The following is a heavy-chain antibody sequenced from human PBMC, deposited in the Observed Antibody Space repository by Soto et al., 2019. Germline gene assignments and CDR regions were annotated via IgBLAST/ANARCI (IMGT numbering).Heavy chain of an antibody. V-gene: IGHV1-69*13. CDR3: AMEKRFCSSTSCYGGMGYYGMDV. Sequence: SVKVSCKASGGTFSSYAISWVRQAPGQGLEWMGGIIPIFGTANYAQKFQGRVTITADESTSTAYMELSSLRSEDTAVYYCAMEKRFCSSTSCYGGMGYYGMDVWGQGTTVTVSS. D-gene: IGHD2-2*01. CDR2: IIPIFGTA. CDR1: GGTFSSYA. J-gene: IGHJ6*02.